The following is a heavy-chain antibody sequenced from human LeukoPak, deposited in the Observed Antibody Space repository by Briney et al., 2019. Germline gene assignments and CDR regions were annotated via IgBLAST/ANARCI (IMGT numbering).Heavy chain of an antibody. CDR3: AKGVRGHVISTSLDY. CDR1: GFTFSSYA. V-gene: IGHV3-23*01. Sequence: GGSLRPSCAASGFTFSSYAMSWVRQAPGKGLEWVSAISGSGGSTYYADSVKGRFTISRDNSKNTLYLQMNSLRAEDTAVYYCAKGVRGHVISTSLDYWGQGTLVTVSS. J-gene: IGHJ4*02. CDR2: ISGSGGST. D-gene: IGHD3-10*01.